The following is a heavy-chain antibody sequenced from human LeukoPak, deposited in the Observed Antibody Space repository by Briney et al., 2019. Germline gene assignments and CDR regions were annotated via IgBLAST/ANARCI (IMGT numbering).Heavy chain of an antibody. Sequence: PSETLSLTCTVSGGSIRSYYWSWIRQPPGKGLEWIGYIYYSGITNYNPSLKSRVTISVDTSKDQFSLNLNFVTAADTAVYYCASGTRYYYDTTGYYYFTLWGRGALVTVSS. CDR1: GGSIRSYY. V-gene: IGHV4-59*01. D-gene: IGHD3-22*01. CDR3: ASGTRYYYDTTGYYYFTL. CDR2: IYYSGIT. J-gene: IGHJ4*02.